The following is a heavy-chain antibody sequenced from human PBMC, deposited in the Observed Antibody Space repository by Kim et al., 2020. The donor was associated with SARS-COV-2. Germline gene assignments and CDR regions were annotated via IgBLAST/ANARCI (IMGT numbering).Heavy chain of an antibody. Sequence: KYSAGFKGRVTITRDTSASMAYMDLSSLTSEDTAVYYCARDRKVDYYFDYWGQGTLVTVSS. V-gene: IGHV1-3*01. CDR3: ARDRKVDYYFDY. J-gene: IGHJ4*02.